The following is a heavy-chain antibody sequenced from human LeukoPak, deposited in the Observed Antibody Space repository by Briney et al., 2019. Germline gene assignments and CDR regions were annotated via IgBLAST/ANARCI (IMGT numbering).Heavy chain of an antibody. D-gene: IGHD3-9*01. J-gene: IGHJ6*02. Sequence: GGSLRLSCAASGFTFSSYAMHWVRQAPGKGLEWVAVISYDGSNKYHADSVKGRFTISRDNSKNTLYLQMNSLRAEDTAVYYCARDARYNIDVWGQGTTVTVSS. V-gene: IGHV3-30-3*01. CDR1: GFTFSSYA. CDR2: ISYDGSNK. CDR3: ARDARYNIDV.